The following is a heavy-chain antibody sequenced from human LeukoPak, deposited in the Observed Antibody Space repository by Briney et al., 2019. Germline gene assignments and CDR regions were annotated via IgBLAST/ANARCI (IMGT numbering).Heavy chain of an antibody. CDR1: GFTFSSYG. Sequence: GGSLRLSCAASGFTFSSYGMHWVRQAPGKGLEWVAVISYDGSNKYYADSVKGRFTTSRDNSKNTLYLQMNSLRAEDTAVYYCAVVAAPLDAFDIWGQGTMVTVSS. V-gene: IGHV3-30*03. CDR3: AVVAAPLDAFDI. CDR2: ISYDGSNK. D-gene: IGHD2-15*01. J-gene: IGHJ3*02.